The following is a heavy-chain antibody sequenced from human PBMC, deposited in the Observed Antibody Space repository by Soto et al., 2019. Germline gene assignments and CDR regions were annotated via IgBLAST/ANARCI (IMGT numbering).Heavy chain of an antibody. Sequence: SETLSLTCTVSGGSISSYYWSWIRQPPGKGLEWIGYIYYSGSTNYNPSLKSRVTISVDTSKNQFSLKLSSVTAADTAVYYCARGVLSKAYFDYWGQGTLVTVSS. CDR1: GGSISSYY. J-gene: IGHJ4*02. D-gene: IGHD2-2*01. CDR2: IYYSGST. CDR3: ARGVLSKAYFDY. V-gene: IGHV4-59*01.